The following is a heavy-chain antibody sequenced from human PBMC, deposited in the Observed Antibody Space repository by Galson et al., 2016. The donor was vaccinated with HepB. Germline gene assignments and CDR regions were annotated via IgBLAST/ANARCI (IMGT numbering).Heavy chain of an antibody. J-gene: IGHJ6*02. V-gene: IGHV1-69*17. CDR2: IMPIFGMA. CDR1: GGTFSSYG. D-gene: IGHD3-22*01. CDR3: ARGGPLIGLFLHYYYYDMDV. Sequence: ASGGTFSSYGISWVRQAPGQGLEWTGGIMPIFGMANYAQKFQGRVTITADKSTSTAYMELRNLRSEDTAVYYCARGGPLIGLFLHYYYYDMDVWGQGTTVTVSS.